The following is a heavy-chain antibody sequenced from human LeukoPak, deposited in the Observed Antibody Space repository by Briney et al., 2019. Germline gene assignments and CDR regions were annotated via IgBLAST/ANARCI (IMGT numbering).Heavy chain of an antibody. J-gene: IGHJ4*02. D-gene: IGHD2-15*01. Sequence: PGRSLRLSCAASGFTFSSYVMHWVRQAPGKGLEWVAVIWYDGSNKYYADSVKGRFTISRDNSKNTLYLQMNSLRAEDTAVYYCARDPERYCSGGSCTSFDYWGQGTLVTVSS. CDR2: IWYDGSNK. V-gene: IGHV3-33*01. CDR1: GFTFSSYV. CDR3: ARDPERYCSGGSCTSFDY.